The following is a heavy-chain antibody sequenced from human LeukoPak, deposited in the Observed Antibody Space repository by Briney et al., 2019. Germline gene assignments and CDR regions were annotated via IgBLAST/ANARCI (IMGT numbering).Heavy chain of an antibody. J-gene: IGHJ5*02. CDR1: GYTFTSYD. CDR2: MNPNSGNT. CDR3: ARALAAAGIADWFDP. V-gene: IGHV1-8*03. Sequence: ASVKVSCXASGYTFTSYDINWVRQATGQGLGWMGWMNPNSGNTGYAQKFQGRVTITRNTSISTAYMELSSLRSEDTAVYYCARALAAAGIADWFDPWGQGTLVTVSS. D-gene: IGHD6-13*01.